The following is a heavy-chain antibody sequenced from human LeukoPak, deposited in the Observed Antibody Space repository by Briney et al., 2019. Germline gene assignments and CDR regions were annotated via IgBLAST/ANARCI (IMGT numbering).Heavy chain of an antibody. CDR1: GFIFSSYE. J-gene: IGHJ4*02. V-gene: IGHV3-48*03. CDR3: ARDMGVIFSVFDY. D-gene: IGHD3-10*01. CDR2: ITSSGTTI. Sequence: PGGSLRLSCAASGFIFSSYEMHWVRQAPGKGLEWVSHITSSGTTIYYVDSVKGRFTISRDNAKNSLYLQMNSLRAEDTAVYYCARDMGVIFSVFDYWGQGTLVTVSS.